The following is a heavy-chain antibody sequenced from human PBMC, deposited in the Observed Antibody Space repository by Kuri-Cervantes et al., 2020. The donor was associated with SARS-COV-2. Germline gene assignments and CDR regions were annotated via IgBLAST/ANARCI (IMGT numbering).Heavy chain of an antibody. CDR3: ARGPGYNGYCYMDV. J-gene: IGHJ6*03. Sequence: GPLRPSFAVYGGSFNTYYRAWTRQPPGKGLERIGEITHRGDTIYNMTLKSRVTISVDTSKKQFSLDLRSVTAADTAIYYCARGPGYNGYCYMDVWGNGTTVTVSS. CDR1: GGSFNTYY. V-gene: IGHV4-34*01. CDR2: ITHRGDT. D-gene: IGHD5-24*01.